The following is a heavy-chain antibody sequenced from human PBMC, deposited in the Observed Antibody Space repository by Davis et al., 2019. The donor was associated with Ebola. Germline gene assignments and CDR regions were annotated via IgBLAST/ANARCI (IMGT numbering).Heavy chain of an antibody. J-gene: IGHJ4*02. CDR2: IRYDGSNK. D-gene: IGHD6-19*01. CDR3: AKDYVVGTRPALNNDY. V-gene: IGHV3-30*02. CDR1: GFTFSSYG. Sequence: GESLKISCAASGFTFSSYGMHWVRQAPGKGLEWVAFIRYDGSNKYYADSVKGRFTISRDNSKNTLYLQMNSLRAEDTAVYYCAKDYVVGTRPALNNDYWGQGTLVTVSS.